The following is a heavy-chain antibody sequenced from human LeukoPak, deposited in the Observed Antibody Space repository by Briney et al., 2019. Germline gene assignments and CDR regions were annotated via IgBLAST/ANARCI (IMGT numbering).Heavy chain of an antibody. CDR3: AKDSGYGGNSPFDY. D-gene: IGHD4-23*01. V-gene: IGHV3-23*01. J-gene: IGHJ4*02. CDR2: VSGSGGST. Sequence: PGGSLRLSCAASGFTFSSYWMSWVRQSPGKGLEWVSAVSGSGGSTYYADFVKGRFTISRDNSKNTLYLQMNSLRAEDTAVYYCAKDSGYGGNSPFDYWGQGTLVTGSS. CDR1: GFTFSSYW.